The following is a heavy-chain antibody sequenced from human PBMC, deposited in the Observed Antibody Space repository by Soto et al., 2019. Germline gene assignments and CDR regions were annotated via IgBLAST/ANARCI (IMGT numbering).Heavy chain of an antibody. J-gene: IGHJ6*03. D-gene: IGHD3-16*01. Sequence: QVQLVQSGAEVKKPGASVKVSCQASGYTFTTYNLHWVRRAPGQGLEWMGWIDPKSGGTNFAQKFQGRFTMTRATAVTPAYMELTRLTFYDPAVYFCVTCTAFGGPMDLWGNGTTGTVSS. CDR2: IDPKSGGT. CDR1: GYTFTTYN. CDR3: VTCTAFGGPMDL. V-gene: IGHV1-2*02.